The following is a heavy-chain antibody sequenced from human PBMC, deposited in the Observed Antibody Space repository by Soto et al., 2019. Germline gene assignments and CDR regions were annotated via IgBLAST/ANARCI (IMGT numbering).Heavy chain of an antibody. J-gene: IGHJ4*02. CDR2: ISYDGSNK. V-gene: IGHV3-30*18. D-gene: IGHD4-17*01. Sequence: GGSLRLSCSASGFTFSSYGMHWVRQAPGKGLEWVALISYDGSNKYYADSVKGRFTISRDNSKNTLYLQMNSVRAEDTAVYYCAKDLVDYGDLLPSFDYWGQGTLVTVSS. CDR3: AKDLVDYGDLLPSFDY. CDR1: GFTFSSYG.